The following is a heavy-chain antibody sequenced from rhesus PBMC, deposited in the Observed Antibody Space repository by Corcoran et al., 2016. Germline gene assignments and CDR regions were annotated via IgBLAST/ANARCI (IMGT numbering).Heavy chain of an antibody. CDR2: ISDTGGTT. CDR1: GGSISSNW. D-gene: IGHD4-29*01. V-gene: IGHV4-57*02. Sequence: QLQLQESGPGLVKPSETLSLTCAVSGGSISSNWWSWIRQPPGRGLVWIGRISDTGGTTSDPPSLKSRVTLTTDTSKNQLSLKLISVPAADTAVYYCARAVGYGSNDRFDVWGPGVLVTVSS. J-gene: IGHJ5-1*01. CDR3: ARAVGYGSNDRFDV.